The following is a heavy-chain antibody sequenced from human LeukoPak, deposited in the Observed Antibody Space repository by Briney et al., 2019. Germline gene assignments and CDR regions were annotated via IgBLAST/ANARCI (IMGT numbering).Heavy chain of an antibody. Sequence: QAGGSLRLSCAASGFTFSSYAMSWVRQAPGKGLEWVSAISGGGGSTYYADSVKGRFTISRDNSKNTLYLQMNSLRAEDTAVYYCAKGQYYYGSGSLFYWGQGTLVTVSS. D-gene: IGHD3-10*01. CDR2: ISGGGGST. J-gene: IGHJ4*02. CDR1: GFTFSSYA. V-gene: IGHV3-23*01. CDR3: AKGQYYYGSGSLFY.